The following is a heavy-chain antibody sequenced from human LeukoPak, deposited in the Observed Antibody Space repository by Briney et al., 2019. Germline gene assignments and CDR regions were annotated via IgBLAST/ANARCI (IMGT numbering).Heavy chain of an antibody. V-gene: IGHV3-72*01. Sequence: PGGSLRLSCAVSGFTFSDHYMDWARQAPGKGLEWVGRTRNRAKSYTTEYAASVKGRFIISRDDSKNSLYLQMNSLKTEDTAMYYCARILVAGPNYYMDVWGKGTTVTVSS. CDR2: TRNRAKSYTT. CDR3: ARILVAGPNYYMDV. D-gene: IGHD2-15*01. CDR1: GFTFSDHY. J-gene: IGHJ6*03.